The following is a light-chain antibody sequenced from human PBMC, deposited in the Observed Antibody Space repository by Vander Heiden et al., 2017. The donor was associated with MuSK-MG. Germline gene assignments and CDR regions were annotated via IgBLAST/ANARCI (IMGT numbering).Light chain of an antibody. Sequence: QSALTQPASVSGSPGQSITISCTGTSSDVGGYNYVSWYQQHPGKAPKLMIYDVSNRPSEVSNRFSGSKSGNTASLTISGLQAEDEADYYCSSYTSSSTFYVFGTGTKVTVL. CDR3: SSYTSSSTFYV. CDR1: SSDVGGYNY. J-gene: IGLJ1*01. V-gene: IGLV2-14*01. CDR2: DVS.